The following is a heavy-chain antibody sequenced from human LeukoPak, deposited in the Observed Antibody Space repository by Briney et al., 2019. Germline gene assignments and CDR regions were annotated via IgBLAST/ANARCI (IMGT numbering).Heavy chain of an antibody. J-gene: IGHJ4*02. V-gene: IGHV3-30-3*01. CDR1: GFTFSNYA. Sequence: GGSLRLSCAASGFTFSNYAMHWVRQAPGKGLEWLAVISTDGYTQSYADSVKGRFTISRDNSKSTLYLQVTSLGAEDTTVYYCAGGSAFSPPPFAYWGQGTLVTVSS. CDR3: AGGSAFSPPPFAY. CDR2: ISTDGYTQ. D-gene: IGHD3-3*02.